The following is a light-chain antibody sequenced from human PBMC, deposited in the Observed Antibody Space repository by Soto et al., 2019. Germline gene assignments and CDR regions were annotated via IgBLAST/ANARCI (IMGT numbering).Light chain of an antibody. V-gene: IGKV1-39*01. CDR3: QQTYNALAIT. J-gene: IGKJ5*01. CDR2: AAS. Sequence: DIQMTQSPSSLSASVGDRVTITCRASQSISSYLNWYQQKPGKAPKLLIYAASSLQSGAPSRFSGSGSGTDFTLAISSLQPEDFATYYCQQTYNALAITFGQGTRLENK. CDR1: QSISSY.